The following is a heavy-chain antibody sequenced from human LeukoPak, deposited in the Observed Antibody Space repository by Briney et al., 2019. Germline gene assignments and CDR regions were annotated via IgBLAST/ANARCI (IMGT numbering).Heavy chain of an antibody. J-gene: IGHJ4*02. Sequence: GGSLRLSCAASGFTFRDFAMSWVRQAPGKGLEWVSVISATGAGTNYAESVKGRFTISRDNPKNTLYLQMNSLRADDTAVYYCAKDHSRGWPAPFDYWGQGTLVTVSS. CDR1: GFTFRDFA. CDR2: ISATGAGT. V-gene: IGHV3-23*01. D-gene: IGHD6-19*01. CDR3: AKDHSRGWPAPFDY.